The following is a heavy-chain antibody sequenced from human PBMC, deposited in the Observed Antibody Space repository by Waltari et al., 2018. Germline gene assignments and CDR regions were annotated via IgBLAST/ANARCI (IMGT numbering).Heavy chain of an antibody. J-gene: IGHJ5*02. Sequence: QVQLVQSGAEVKKPGASVKVSCKASGYTFTSYDINWVRQATRQGLEWMGWMNPNSGNTGYAQKFQGRVTMTRNTSISTAYMELSSLRSEDTAVYYCSRAYSSSWYWFDPWGQGTLVTVSS. CDR3: SRAYSSSWYWFDP. D-gene: IGHD6-13*01. V-gene: IGHV1-8*01. CDR2: MNPNSGNT. CDR1: GYTFTSYD.